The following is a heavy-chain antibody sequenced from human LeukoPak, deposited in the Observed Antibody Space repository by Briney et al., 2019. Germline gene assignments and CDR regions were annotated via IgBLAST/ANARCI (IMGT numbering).Heavy chain of an antibody. D-gene: IGHD3-10*01. J-gene: IGHJ3*02. Sequence: GESLKISCKGSGYSFTSYWIGWVRQMPGKGLEWMGIIYPGDSDTRYSPPFQGQVTISADKSISTAYLQWSSLKASDTAMYYCARGMYYYGSGSYYGDAFDIWGQGTMVTVSS. CDR3: ARGMYYYGSGSYYGDAFDI. CDR1: GYSFTSYW. V-gene: IGHV5-51*01. CDR2: IYPGDSDT.